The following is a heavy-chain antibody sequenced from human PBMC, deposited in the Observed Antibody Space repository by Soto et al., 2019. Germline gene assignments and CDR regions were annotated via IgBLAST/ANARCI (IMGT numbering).Heavy chain of an antibody. CDR2: IYYSGST. J-gene: IGHJ6*02. CDR1: GGSISSYY. Sequence: SETLSLTCTVSGGSISSYYWSWIRQPPGKGLEWIGYIYYSGSTNYNPSLKSRVTISVDTSKNQFSLKLSSVTAADTAVYYCARDRLMATAGTARNYFGLDVWGQGTTVTVYS. D-gene: IGHD5-18*01. V-gene: IGHV4-59*01. CDR3: ARDRLMATAGTARNYFGLDV.